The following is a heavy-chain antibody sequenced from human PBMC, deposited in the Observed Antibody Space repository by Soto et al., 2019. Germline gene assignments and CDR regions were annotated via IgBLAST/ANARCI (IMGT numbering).Heavy chain of an antibody. CDR2: MSYDANNQ. D-gene: IGHD3-16*02. J-gene: IGHJ4*02. Sequence: QVQLVESGGGVVQPGRSLRLSCTASGFTFSSYAMHWVRQAPGKGLEWVAIMSYDANNQYYAESVEGRFTISRDNFKNTLSLQMNSLRAEDSGVYYCAKALGELSPESFDYWGQGILVTVSS. CDR3: AKALGELSPESFDY. CDR1: GFTFSSYA. V-gene: IGHV3-30*18.